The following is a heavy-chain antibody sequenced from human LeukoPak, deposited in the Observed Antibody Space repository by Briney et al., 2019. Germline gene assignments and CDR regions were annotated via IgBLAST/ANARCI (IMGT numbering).Heavy chain of an antibody. D-gene: IGHD3-10*01. Sequence: PSETLSLTCTVSDGSISSSGYYWGWIRQPPGKGLEWIGSIHNSGSTHYNPSLKSRVTIFGDTSKNQFSLKLSSVTAADTAYYCARRTGSHLPNWFDPWGQGTLVTVSS. V-gene: IGHV4-39*01. CDR3: ARRTGSHLPNWFDP. CDR2: IHNSGST. CDR1: DGSISSSGYY. J-gene: IGHJ5*02.